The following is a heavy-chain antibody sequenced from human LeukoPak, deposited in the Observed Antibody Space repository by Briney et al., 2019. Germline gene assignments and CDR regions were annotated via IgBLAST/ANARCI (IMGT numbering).Heavy chain of an antibody. Sequence: SGGSLRLSCAASGFTFTSYAMSWVRQAPGKGLEWVSAISGSGGSTYYADSVKGRFTISRDNSKNTLYLQMNSLRAEDTAVYYCASSPIVVVPAARVDYWGQGTLVTVSS. J-gene: IGHJ4*02. D-gene: IGHD2-2*01. CDR2: ISGSGGST. V-gene: IGHV3-23*01. CDR1: GFTFTSYA. CDR3: ASSPIVVVPAARVDY.